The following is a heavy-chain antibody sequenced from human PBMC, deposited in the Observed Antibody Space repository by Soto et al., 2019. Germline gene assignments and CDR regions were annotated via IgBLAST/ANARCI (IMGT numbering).Heavy chain of an antibody. Sequence: GGSLRLSCAASGFTFSSYAMHWVRQAPGKGLEWVAVISYDGSNKYYADSVKGRFTISRDNSKNTLYLQMNSLRDEDTAVYYCARDRPRAARGGYDAFDIWGQGTMVTVSS. CDR3: ARDRPRAARGGYDAFDI. V-gene: IGHV3-30-3*01. CDR2: ISYDGSNK. J-gene: IGHJ3*02. D-gene: IGHD6-6*01. CDR1: GFTFSSYA.